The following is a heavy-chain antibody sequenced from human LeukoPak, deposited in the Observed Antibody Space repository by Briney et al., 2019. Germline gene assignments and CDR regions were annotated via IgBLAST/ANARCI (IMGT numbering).Heavy chain of an antibody. J-gene: IGHJ6*03. V-gene: IGHV3-23*01. Sequence: GGTLRLSCAASGFTFSGYGMSWVRQAPGKGLEWVSAISTGGDSTYYADSVKGRFTISRDNSKNTLYLQMNSLRAEDTAVYYCAKGPVVPAAIPGYNYYYYYYYMDVWGKGTTVTISS. CDR2: ISTGGDST. CDR3: AKGPVVPAAIPGYNYYYYYYYMDV. CDR1: GFTFSGYG. D-gene: IGHD2-2*01.